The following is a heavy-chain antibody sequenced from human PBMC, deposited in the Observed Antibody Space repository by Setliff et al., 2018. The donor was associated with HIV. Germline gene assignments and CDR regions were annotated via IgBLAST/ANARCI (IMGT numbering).Heavy chain of an antibody. CDR2: IKQDGSDK. CDR3: ARGVRATSHYSRFDY. D-gene: IGHD3-10*01. J-gene: IGHJ4*02. Sequence: GGSLRLSCAASGFTFSTYWMSWVRQAPGKGLEWVANIKQDGSDKYYVDSVKGRFTISRDNAKNSLYLQMNSLTAEDTAVYYCARGVRATSHYSRFDYWGQGTPVTVSS. V-gene: IGHV3-7*03. CDR1: GFTFSTYW.